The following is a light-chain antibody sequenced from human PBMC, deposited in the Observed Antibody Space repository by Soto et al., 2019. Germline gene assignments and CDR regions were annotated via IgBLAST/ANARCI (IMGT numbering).Light chain of an antibody. V-gene: IGKV3-20*01. CDR3: QQYGSSGT. Sequence: EIVLTQSPGTLSLSPGERATLSCRASQSVSNNYLAWYQQKPGQAPRLLISGASIRATGIPDRFSGSWSGTDFTITISRLEPEDFTVYYCQQYGSSGTFGQGTKVEIK. J-gene: IGKJ1*01. CDR2: GAS. CDR1: QSVSNNY.